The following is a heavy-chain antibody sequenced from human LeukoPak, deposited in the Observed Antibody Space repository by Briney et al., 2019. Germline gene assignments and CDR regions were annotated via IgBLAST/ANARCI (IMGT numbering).Heavy chain of an antibody. CDR2: MNPNSGNT. J-gene: IGHJ4*02. Sequence: GASVKVSCKASGYTFTSYDINWVRQATGQGHEWMGWMNPNSGNTGYAQKFQGRVTITRNTSISTAYMELSSLRSEDTAVYYCARDSSGWYESDYWGQGTLVTVSS. CDR3: ARDSSGWYESDY. V-gene: IGHV1-8*03. D-gene: IGHD6-19*01. CDR1: GYTFTSYD.